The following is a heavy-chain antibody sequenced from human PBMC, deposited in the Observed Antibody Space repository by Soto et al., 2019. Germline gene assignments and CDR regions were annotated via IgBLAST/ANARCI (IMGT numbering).Heavy chain of an antibody. CDR2: ISAYNGNT. Sequence: QVQLVQSGAEVKKPGALVKVSCKASGYTFTSYGISWVRQAPGQGLEWMGWISAYNGNTNYAQKLQGRVTITTDTSTSTAYMELRSLRSDDTAVYYCARRPPSHSSGWYGYWGQGTLVIVSS. J-gene: IGHJ4*02. D-gene: IGHD6-19*01. CDR1: GYTFTSYG. CDR3: ARRPPSHSSGWYGY. V-gene: IGHV1-18*01.